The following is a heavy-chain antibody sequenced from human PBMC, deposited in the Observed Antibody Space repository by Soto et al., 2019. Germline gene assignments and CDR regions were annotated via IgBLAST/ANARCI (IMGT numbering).Heavy chain of an antibody. D-gene: IGHD1-26*01. CDR2: INAGNGNT. Sequence: QVQLVQSGAVVKKPGASVKVSCKASGYTFTSYAMHWVRQAPGQRLEWVGWINAGNGNTKYSQKFQGRVTITRDTSASTAYMELSSLRSEDTAVYYCARTLVGATPADYWGQGTLVTVSS. CDR1: GYTFTSYA. J-gene: IGHJ4*02. V-gene: IGHV1-3*01. CDR3: ARTLVGATPADY.